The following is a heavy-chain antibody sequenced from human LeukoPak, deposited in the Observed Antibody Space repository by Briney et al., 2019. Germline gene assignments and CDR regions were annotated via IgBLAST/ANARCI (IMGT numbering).Heavy chain of an antibody. D-gene: IGHD1-14*01. J-gene: IGHJ4*02. Sequence: SSETLSLTCTVSGGSISSSSYYWGWIRQPPGKGLEWTGSIYYSGSTYYNPSLKSRVTISVDTSKNQFSLKLSSVTAADTAVYYCARLPRKWAFIGWGQGTLVTVSS. CDR3: ARLPRKWAFIG. V-gene: IGHV4-39*01. CDR1: GGSISSSSYY. CDR2: IYYSGST.